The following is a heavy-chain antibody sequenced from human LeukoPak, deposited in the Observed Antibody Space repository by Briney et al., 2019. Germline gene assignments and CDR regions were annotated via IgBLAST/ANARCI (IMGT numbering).Heavy chain of an antibody. CDR3: ARRNYDDHGDPFDY. J-gene: IGHJ4*02. D-gene: IGHD4-17*01. V-gene: IGHV3-23*01. CDR1: GFTFGSYV. Sequence: GGSRRLSCAASGFTFGSYVMSWVRQAPGKGLEWVSDISLSGGSTYYADSVKGRFTISRDNSKNTLYLQLVNLRAEDTAVYYCARRNYDDHGDPFDYWGQGTLVTVSS. CDR2: ISLSGGST.